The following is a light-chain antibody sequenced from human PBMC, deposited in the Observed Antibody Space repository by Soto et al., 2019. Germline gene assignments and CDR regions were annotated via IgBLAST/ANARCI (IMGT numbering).Light chain of an antibody. Sequence: PGERATLSCRASETVATNLAWYQQKPGQAPRLLIYGASTRATGIPARFSGSGSGTEFTLTISSLQSEDFAVYYCQQYNNWPQTFGQGTKVDIK. CDR2: GAS. CDR1: ETVATN. CDR3: QQYNNWPQT. J-gene: IGKJ1*01. V-gene: IGKV3-15*01.